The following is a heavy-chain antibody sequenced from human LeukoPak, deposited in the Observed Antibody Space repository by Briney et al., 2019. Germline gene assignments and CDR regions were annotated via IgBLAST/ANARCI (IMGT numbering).Heavy chain of an antibody. CDR1: GFDFRTYT. D-gene: IGHD3-10*01. J-gene: IGHJ4*02. CDR2: IYPSGGST. V-gene: IGHV3-23*01. Sequence: GLLRLSSAASGFDFRTYTMIGFRKAPGKGLEWVAEIYPSGGSTFYADSVKGGFTISRDNPKNTLFLHRGSLGAEDTPLYFSGKDLIPDGSGDVDSWGQGTLVTVSS. CDR3: GKDLIPDGSGDVDS.